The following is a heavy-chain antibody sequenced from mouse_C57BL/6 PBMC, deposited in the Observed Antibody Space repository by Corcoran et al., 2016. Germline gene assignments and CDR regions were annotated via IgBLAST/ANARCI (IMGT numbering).Heavy chain of an antibody. CDR2: INTYSGVP. V-gene: IGHV9-3*01. J-gene: IGHJ1*03. D-gene: IGHD1-1*01. CDR1: GYTFTTYG. CDR3: ARRGTVVASYWYFDV. Sequence: QIQLVQSGPELKKPGETVKISCKASGYTFTTYGMSWVKQAPGKGLKWMGWINTYSGVPTYADDFKGRFAFSLETSASTAYLQINNLKNEDTATYFWARRGTVVASYWYFDVWGTGTTVTVSS.